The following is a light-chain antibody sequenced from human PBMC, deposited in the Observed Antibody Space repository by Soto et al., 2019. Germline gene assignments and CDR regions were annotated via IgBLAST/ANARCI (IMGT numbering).Light chain of an antibody. CDR3: QQYNNWPLLT. Sequence: ELVLTQSPATLSLSPGEEPTPSCRASQMVGPYLAWYQQKPGQAPRLLIFGASTRATGIPARFSGGGSGSEFTLTISGLQSEDFAVYSCQQYNNWPLLTFGGGTKVEIK. CDR2: GAS. J-gene: IGKJ4*01. V-gene: IGKV3-15*01. CDR1: QMVGPY.